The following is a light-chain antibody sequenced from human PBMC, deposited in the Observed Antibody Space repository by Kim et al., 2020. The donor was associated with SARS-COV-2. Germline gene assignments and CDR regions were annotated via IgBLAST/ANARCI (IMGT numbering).Light chain of an antibody. CDR3: LQHNSFPIT. J-gene: IGKJ5*01. V-gene: IGKV1-17*01. Sequence: ASVGDRVTSTCRASQDIRNDLGWYQQNPGRAPKRLIYGASSLQSGVPSRFSGSGSGTEFTLTISSLQPEDFATYFCLQHNSFPITFGQGTRLEIK. CDR2: GAS. CDR1: QDIRND.